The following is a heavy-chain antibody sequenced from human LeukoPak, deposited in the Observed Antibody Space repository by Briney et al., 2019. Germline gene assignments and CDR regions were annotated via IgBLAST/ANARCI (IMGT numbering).Heavy chain of an antibody. CDR1: GYTFTSYG. D-gene: IGHD2-2*02. V-gene: IGHV1-69*13. CDR2: IIPIFGTA. Sequence: ASVKVFCKASGYTFTSYGISWVRQAPGQGLEWMGGIIPIFGTANYAQKFQGRVTITADESTGTAYMELSSLRSEDTAVYYCARDCSSTSCYNYYYYGMDVWGQGTTVTVSS. CDR3: ARDCSSTSCYNYYYYGMDV. J-gene: IGHJ6*02.